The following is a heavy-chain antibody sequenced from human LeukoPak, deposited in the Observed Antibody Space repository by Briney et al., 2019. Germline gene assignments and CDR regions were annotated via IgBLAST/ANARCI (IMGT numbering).Heavy chain of an antibody. J-gene: IGHJ6*03. CDR3: ARDRCGVCYKDYYYMDV. V-gene: IGHV3-48*01. D-gene: IGHD2-8*02. CDR1: GFTYSSYS. Sequence: PGGSLRLSCAASGFTYSSYSMNWVRQAPGKGLEWVSYISSSSSTIYYADSVKGRFTISRDNAKNSLYLQMNSLRAEDTAVYYCARDRCGVCYKDYYYMDVWGKGTTVTVSS. CDR2: ISSSSSTI.